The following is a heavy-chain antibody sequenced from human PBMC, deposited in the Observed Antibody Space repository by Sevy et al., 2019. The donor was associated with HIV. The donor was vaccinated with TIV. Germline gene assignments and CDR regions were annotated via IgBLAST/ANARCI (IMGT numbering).Heavy chain of an antibody. D-gene: IGHD3-10*01. CDR3: ASSTLYGFYYFDY. J-gene: IGHJ4*02. V-gene: IGHV4-39*01. CDR1: GGSISSSSYY. Sequence: ETLSLTCTVSGGSISSSSYYWGWIRQPPGKGLEWIGSIYYSGSTYYTPSLKSRVTISVDTSKNQFSLKLSSVTAADTAVYYCASSTLYGFYYFDYWGQGTLVTVSS. CDR2: IYYSGST.